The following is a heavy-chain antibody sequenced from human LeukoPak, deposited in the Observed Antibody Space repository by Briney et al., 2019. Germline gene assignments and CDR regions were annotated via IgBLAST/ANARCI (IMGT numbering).Heavy chain of an antibody. J-gene: IGHJ4*02. D-gene: IGHD1-26*01. CDR2: IKSKTDGGTT. V-gene: IGHV3-15*01. Sequence: GGSLRLSCAASGFTFSNAWMSWVRQAPGKGLEWVGRIKSKTDGGTTDYAAPVKGRFTISRDDSKNTPYLQMSSLKTEDTAVYYCTTRGGSFSIFDYWGQGTLVTVSS. CDR1: GFTFSNAW. CDR3: TTRGGSFSIFDY.